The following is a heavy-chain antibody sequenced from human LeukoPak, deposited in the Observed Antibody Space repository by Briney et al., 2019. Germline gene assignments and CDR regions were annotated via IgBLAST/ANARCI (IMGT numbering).Heavy chain of an antibody. D-gene: IGHD6-19*01. CDR2: VDYSGTI. J-gene: IGHJ4*02. CDR3: ARGRLARIPYFDS. Sequence: PSETPSLTSSVLGGSITSGSHFWSWIRHPPGEGLEWLGYVDYSGTIYYNSSLKSRLTLSVDTSNNQFSLDLRSMTAADTAVYYCARGRLARIPYFDSWGQGALVAVSS. V-gene: IGHV4-31*03. CDR1: GGSITSGSHF.